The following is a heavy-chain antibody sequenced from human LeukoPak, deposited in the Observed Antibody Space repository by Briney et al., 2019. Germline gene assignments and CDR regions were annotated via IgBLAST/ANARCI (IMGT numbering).Heavy chain of an antibody. CDR3: ARVEWSGAYCGGDCYPGWFDP. CDR2: IYYSGST. V-gene: IGHV4-39*07. J-gene: IGHJ5*02. D-gene: IGHD2-21*02. Sequence: PSETLSLTCAVSGASISGSGYYWGWIRQPPGKGLEWIGNIYYSGSTYYNPSLKSRVTISLDTSRNQFSLKLNSVTAADTAVYYCARVEWSGAYCGGDCYPGWFDPWGQGTLDTVSS. CDR1: GASISGSGYY.